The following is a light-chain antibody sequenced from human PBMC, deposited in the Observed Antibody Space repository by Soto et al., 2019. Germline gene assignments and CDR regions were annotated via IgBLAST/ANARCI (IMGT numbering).Light chain of an antibody. CDR2: DAS. CDR3: QQRGNWPVT. CDR1: QSVSSY. Sequence: EIVLTQSPATLSLSPGERATLSCRASQSVSSYFAWYQQKPGQAPRLLIYDASNRATGIPARFSGSGSGTDFTLTISSLEPDDFAVYYCQQRGNWPVTFGQGTRWISN. J-gene: IGKJ1*01. V-gene: IGKV3-11*01.